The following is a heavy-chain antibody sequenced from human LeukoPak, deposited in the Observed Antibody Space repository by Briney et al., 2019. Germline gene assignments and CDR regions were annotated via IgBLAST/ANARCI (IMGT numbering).Heavy chain of an antibody. V-gene: IGHV1-69*04. D-gene: IGHD3-22*01. CDR3: ARAPGGYYDSSGYYYVDY. Sequence: SVKVSCKASGYTFTGYYMHWVRQAPGQGLEWMGRIIPILGIANYAQKFQGRVTITADKSTSTAYMELSSLRSEDTAVYYCARAPGGYYDSSGYYYVDYWGQGTLVTVSS. J-gene: IGHJ4*02. CDR2: IIPILGIA. CDR1: GYTFTGYY.